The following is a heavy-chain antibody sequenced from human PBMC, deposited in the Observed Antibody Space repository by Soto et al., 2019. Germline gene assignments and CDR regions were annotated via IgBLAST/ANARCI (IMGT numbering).Heavy chain of an antibody. CDR2: IYYSGST. V-gene: IGHV4-30-4*01. CDR3: ARWCSIVVVVAAIPPIGMDV. J-gene: IGHJ6*02. D-gene: IGHD2-15*01. Sequence: SETLSLTCTVSGGSISSGDYYWSWIRQPPGKGLEWIGYIYYSGSTYYNTSLKSRVTISVDTSKNQFSLKLSSVTAADTAVYYFARWCSIVVVVAAIPPIGMDVWGQGTTVTVSS. CDR1: GGSISSGDYY.